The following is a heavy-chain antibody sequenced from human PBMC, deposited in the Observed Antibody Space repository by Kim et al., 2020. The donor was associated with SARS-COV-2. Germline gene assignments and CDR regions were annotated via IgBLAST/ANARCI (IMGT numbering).Heavy chain of an antibody. V-gene: IGHV4-34*01. CDR2: INHSGST. D-gene: IGHD2-2*01. CDR3: ARGFPSIVVVPAAMPLRAFDI. J-gene: IGHJ3*02. Sequence: SETLSLTCAVYGGSFSGYYWSWIRQPPGKGLEWIGEINHSGSTNYNPSLKSRVTISVDTSKNQFSLKLSSVTAADTAVYYCARGFPSIVVVPAAMPLRAFDIWGQGTMVTVSS. CDR1: GGSFSGYY.